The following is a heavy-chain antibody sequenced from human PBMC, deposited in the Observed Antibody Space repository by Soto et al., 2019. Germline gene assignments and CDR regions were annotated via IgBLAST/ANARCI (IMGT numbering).Heavy chain of an antibody. CDR2: IWYDGSNK. CDR1: GFTFSSYG. J-gene: IGHJ5*02. CDR3: ARDLWAAAAATGSWFDP. D-gene: IGHD6-13*01. Sequence: QVQLVESGGGVVQPGRSLRLSCAASGFTFSSYGMHWVRQAPGKGLEWVAVIWYDGSNKYYADSVKGRFTISRDNSKNTLYLQMNSLRAEDTAVYYCARDLWAAAAATGSWFDPWGQGTLVTVSS. V-gene: IGHV3-33*01.